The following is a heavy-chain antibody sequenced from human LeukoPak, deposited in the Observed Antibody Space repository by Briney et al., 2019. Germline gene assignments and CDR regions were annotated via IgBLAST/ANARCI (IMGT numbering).Heavy chain of an antibody. CDR1: RFTFSNYW. CDR3: ARPYYYSSGSFPY. Sequence: GGSLRLSCAASRFTFSNYWMNWVRQAPGKGLEWVANIEKDGGEKNYVDSVRGRFTISRDNARNSLYLQMNSLRAEDTAVYFCARPYYYSSGSFPYWGPGTLVTVSS. V-gene: IGHV3-7*01. CDR2: IEKDGGEK. J-gene: IGHJ4*02. D-gene: IGHD3-10*01.